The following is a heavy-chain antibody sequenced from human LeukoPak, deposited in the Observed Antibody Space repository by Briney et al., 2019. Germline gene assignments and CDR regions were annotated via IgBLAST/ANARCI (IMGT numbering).Heavy chain of an antibody. V-gene: IGHV3-21*01. CDR3: ARGMIRGALWCVDF. J-gene: IGHJ4*02. Sequence: PGGSLRLSCAASGFDFSSHSMHWIRQAPGKGLEWVLSISSSGSYKYYADSLKGRLTISRDNAGNSVFLLLQGLTVEDTAVYYCARGMIRGALWCVDFWGLGSLVTVSS. D-gene: IGHD4/OR15-4a*01. CDR2: ISSSGSYK. CDR1: GFDFSSHS.